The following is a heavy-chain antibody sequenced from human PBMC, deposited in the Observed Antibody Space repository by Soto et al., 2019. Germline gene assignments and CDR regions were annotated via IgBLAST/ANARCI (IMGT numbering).Heavy chain of an antibody. D-gene: IGHD2-8*01. Sequence: QVQLVESGGGVVQPGRSLRLSCAASGFTFSSYAMHWVRQAPGKGLEWVAVISYDGSNKYYADSVKGRFTISRDNSKNTLYLQMNSLRAEDTAVYYCASFSGIVLMVYATDVAFDIWGQGTMVTVSS. CDR1: GFTFSSYA. CDR3: ASFSGIVLMVYATDVAFDI. V-gene: IGHV3-30-3*01. CDR2: ISYDGSNK. J-gene: IGHJ3*02.